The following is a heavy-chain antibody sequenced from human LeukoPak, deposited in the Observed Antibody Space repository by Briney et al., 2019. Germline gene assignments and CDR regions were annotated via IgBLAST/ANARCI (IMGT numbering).Heavy chain of an antibody. CDR3: ARERYFDWLLSYFDY. CDR1: GFTFSSYA. CDR2: ISYDGSNK. J-gene: IGHJ4*02. V-gene: IGHV3-30-3*01. D-gene: IGHD3-9*01. Sequence: GGSLRLSCAASGFTFSSYAMSWVRQAPGKGLEWVAVISYDGSNKYYADSVKGRFTISRDNSKNSLYLQMNSLRAEDTAVYYCARERYFDWLLSYFDYWGQGTLVTVSS.